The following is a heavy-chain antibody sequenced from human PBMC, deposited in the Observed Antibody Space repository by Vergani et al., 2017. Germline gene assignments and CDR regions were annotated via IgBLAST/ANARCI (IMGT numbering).Heavy chain of an antibody. V-gene: IGHV3-23*01. CDR3: AKYTHYYYDSSGYYYFDY. D-gene: IGHD3-22*01. J-gene: IGHJ4*02. CDR2: IRGSGGST. Sequence: EVQLLESGGGLVQPGGSLRLSCAASGFTFSSYAMSWVRQAPGKGLEWVSAIRGSGGSTYYADSVKGRFTISRDNSKNTLYLQMNSLRAEDTAVYYCAKYTHYYYDSSGYYYFDYWGQGTLVTVSS. CDR1: GFTFSSYA.